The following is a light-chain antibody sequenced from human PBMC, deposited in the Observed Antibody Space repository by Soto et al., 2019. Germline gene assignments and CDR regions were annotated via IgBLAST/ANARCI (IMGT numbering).Light chain of an antibody. V-gene: IGKV1-5*03. CDR1: QSISTW. CDR3: QQYNRHSSYT. CDR2: TAS. J-gene: IGKJ2*01. Sequence: DIQMTQSPSTLPASVGDRVTITCRASQSISTWLAWYQQKPGKAPKLLIYTASSLESGVPSRFSGSRSGTEFTLTISSLQPDDFATYYGQQYNRHSSYTFGQGTKLEIK.